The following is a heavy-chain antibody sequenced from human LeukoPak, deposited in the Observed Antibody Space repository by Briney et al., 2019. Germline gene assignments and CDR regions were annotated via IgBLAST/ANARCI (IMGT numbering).Heavy chain of an antibody. CDR1: GYSFTSYW. CDR3: ARQRQWLAEIDY. CDR2: IXPGDSDX. Sequence: GESLKISCKGSGYSFTSYWIGWVRQMPGKGLEXXGIIXPGDSDXXXXXXXXGQVTISAXKSISTAYLQWSSLKASDTAMYYCARQRQWLAEIDYWGQGTLVTVSS. D-gene: IGHD6-19*01. V-gene: IGHV5-51*01. J-gene: IGHJ4*02.